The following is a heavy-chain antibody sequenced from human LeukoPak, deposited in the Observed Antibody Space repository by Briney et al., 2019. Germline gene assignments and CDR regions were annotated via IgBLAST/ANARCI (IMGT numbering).Heavy chain of an antibody. V-gene: IGHV3-48*01. CDR1: GFTFSSYS. Sequence: GGSPRLSCAASGFTFSSYSMNWVRQAPGKGLEWVSYISSSSSTIYYADSVKGRFTISRDNSKNTLYLQMNSLRAEDTAVYYCARGRDYDFWSGYQAYWGQGTLVTVSS. CDR3: ARGRDYDFWSGYQAY. CDR2: ISSSSSTI. D-gene: IGHD3-3*01. J-gene: IGHJ4*02.